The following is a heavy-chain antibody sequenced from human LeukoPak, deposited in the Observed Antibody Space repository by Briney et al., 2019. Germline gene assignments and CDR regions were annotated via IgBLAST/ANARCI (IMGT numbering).Heavy chain of an antibody. CDR3: ARSNPHIVVVPAAMLGDFDY. D-gene: IGHD2-2*01. Sequence: SETLPLPCTVSGGSISSYYRSWIRQPPGKGLEWIGYIYYSGSTNYNPSLKSRVTISVDTSKNQFSLKLSSVTAADTAVYYCARSNPHIVVVPAAMLGDFDYWGQGTLVTVSS. CDR1: GGSISSYY. J-gene: IGHJ4*02. V-gene: IGHV4-59*01. CDR2: IYYSGST.